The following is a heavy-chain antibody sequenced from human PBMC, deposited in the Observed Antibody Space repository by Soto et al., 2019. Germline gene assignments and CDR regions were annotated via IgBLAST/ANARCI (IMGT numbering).Heavy chain of an antibody. V-gene: IGHV4-34*01. CDR1: GGSFSGYY. J-gene: IGHJ4*02. D-gene: IGHD3-16*02. CDR2: INHSGST. Sequence: QVQLQQWGAGLLKPSETLSLTCAVYGGSFSGYYWSWIRQPPGKGLEWIGEINHSGSTNYNPSLKSRVTISVDTSKNQFSLKLSSVTAADTAVYYCARVSDYVWGSYRYRSQYYFDCWGQGTLVTVSS. CDR3: ARVSDYVWGSYRYRSQYYFDC.